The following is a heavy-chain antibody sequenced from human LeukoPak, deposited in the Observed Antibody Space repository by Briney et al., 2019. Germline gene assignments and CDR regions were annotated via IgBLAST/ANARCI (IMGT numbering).Heavy chain of an antibody. CDR3: AKDPGWNPRYFDY. D-gene: IGHD1-1*01. V-gene: IGHV3-23*01. CDR2: ISDSGVST. Sequence: PGGSLRLSCAASGFTFNNYAMNWVRQAPGKGLEWVSSISDSGVSTYYADSVKGRFTISKDNSKNTLYLQMNSLRAEDTAVYYCAKDPGWNPRYFDYWGQGPLVTVSS. J-gene: IGHJ4*02. CDR1: GFTFNNYA.